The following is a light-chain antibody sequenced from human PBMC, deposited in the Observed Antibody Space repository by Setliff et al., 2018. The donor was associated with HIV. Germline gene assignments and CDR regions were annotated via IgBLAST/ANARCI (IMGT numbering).Light chain of an antibody. CDR3: QTWCTGIHV. V-gene: IGLV4-69*01. Sequence: QPVLTQPPSASASLGASVKLTCTLSSGHSNSALACHQQQPEKGPRYLMKVNSDGSHTTGDRIPDRFSGSSSGAERYLTISSLQSEDEADYYCQTWCTGIHVFGTGTKVTVL. CDR2: VNSDGSH. CDR1: SGHSNSA. J-gene: IGLJ1*01.